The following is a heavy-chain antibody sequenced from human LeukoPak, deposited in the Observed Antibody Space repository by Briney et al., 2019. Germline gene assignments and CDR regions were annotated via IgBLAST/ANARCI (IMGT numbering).Heavy chain of an antibody. J-gene: IGHJ5*02. CDR1: GGSFSGYY. Sequence: SETPSLTCAVHGGSFSGYYWSWIRQPPGKGLEWIGEINHSGSTNYNPSLKSRVTISVDTSKNQFSLKLSSVTAADTAVYYCAGFKMVRGVIITTAMWFDPWGQGTLVTVSS. D-gene: IGHD3-10*01. CDR3: AGFKMVRGVIITTAMWFDP. CDR2: INHSGST. V-gene: IGHV4-34*01.